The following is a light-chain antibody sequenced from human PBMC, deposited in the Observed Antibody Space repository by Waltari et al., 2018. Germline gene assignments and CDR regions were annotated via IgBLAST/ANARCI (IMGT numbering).Light chain of an antibody. CDR3: SSYTTSSAPGV. CDR2: EVS. J-gene: IGLJ1*01. CDR1: DRHVGAYDF. Sequence: QSALTQPASVSGSPGQSITISCPGTDRHVGAYDFVSWYQQHPCKAPPLIIYEVSNRPSGISNRFSASKSGNTASLTISGLQAEDEADYYCSSYTTSSAPGVFGTGTRVTVL. V-gene: IGLV2-14*01.